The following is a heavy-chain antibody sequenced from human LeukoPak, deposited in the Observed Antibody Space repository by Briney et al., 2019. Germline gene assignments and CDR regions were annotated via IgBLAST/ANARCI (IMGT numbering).Heavy chain of an antibody. D-gene: IGHD1-26*01. Sequence: PGGSLRLSCAASGFTFSSHAMHWVRQAPGKGLEWVAVVSYDGSNKYHVDSVRGRFTISRDNSKNTLYLQMNSLRAEDTAVYYCAKDRRVAGALYYYGMDVWGQGTTVTVS. V-gene: IGHV3-30*18. CDR1: GFTFSSHA. CDR3: AKDRRVAGALYYYGMDV. CDR2: VSYDGSNK. J-gene: IGHJ6*02.